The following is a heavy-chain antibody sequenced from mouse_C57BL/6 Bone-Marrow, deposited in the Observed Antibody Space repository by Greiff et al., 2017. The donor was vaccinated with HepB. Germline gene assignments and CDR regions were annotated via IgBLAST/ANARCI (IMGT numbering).Heavy chain of an antibody. D-gene: IGHD2-1*01. V-gene: IGHV1-76*01. CDR3: ARGDYGKGFAY. CDR2: IYPGSGNT. Sequence: VKLMESGAELVRPGASVKLSCKASGYTFTDYYINWVKQRPGQGLEWIARIYPGSGNTYYNEKFKGKATLTAEKSSSTAYMQLSSLTSEDSAVYFCARGDYGKGFAYWGQGTLVTVSA. J-gene: IGHJ3*01. CDR1: GYTFTDYY.